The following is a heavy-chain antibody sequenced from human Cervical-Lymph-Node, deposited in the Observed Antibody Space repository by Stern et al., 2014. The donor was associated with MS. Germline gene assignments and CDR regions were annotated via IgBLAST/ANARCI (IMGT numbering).Heavy chain of an antibody. D-gene: IGHD1-26*01. CDR1: GGSIRSDGYY. V-gene: IGHV4-31*02. J-gene: IGHJ4*02. CDR3: AREWDRAADS. Sequence: QVQLQESGPGLVKPSQTLSLTCTVSGGSIRSDGYYWSWIRQHPGKGLEWIGYLYHSGSTYYTPSLKNRLPTSVDTSKNQFSLKLSSVTAADTAVYYCAREWDRAADSCGQGSLVTVSS. CDR2: LYHSGST.